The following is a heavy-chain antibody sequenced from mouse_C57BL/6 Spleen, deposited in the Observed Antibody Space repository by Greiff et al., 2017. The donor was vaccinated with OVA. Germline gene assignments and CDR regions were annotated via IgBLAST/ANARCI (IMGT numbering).Heavy chain of an antibody. CDR3: ARTTVVARYFDV. J-gene: IGHJ1*03. Sequence: QVQLQQSGPELVKPGASVKNSCKASGYAFSSSWMNWVKQRPGKGLEWIGRIYPGDGDTNYNGKFKGKATLTADKSSSTAYMQLSSLTSEDSAVYFCARTTVVARYFDVWGTGTTVTVSS. CDR1: GYAFSSSW. D-gene: IGHD1-1*01. CDR2: IYPGDGDT. V-gene: IGHV1-82*01.